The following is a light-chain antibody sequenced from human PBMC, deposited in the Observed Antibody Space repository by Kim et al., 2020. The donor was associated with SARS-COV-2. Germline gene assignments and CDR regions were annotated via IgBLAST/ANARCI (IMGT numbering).Light chain of an antibody. CDR3: QQYSSSPYT. CDR1: QSVSNNY. CDR2: GAS. Sequence: EIVLTQSPGTLSLSPGERATLSCRASQSVSNNYLAWYQQKPGQAPRLLIYGASTRATGIPDRFSGSGSGTDFTLTINRLEPEDFAVYYCQQYSSSPYTFGQGTKLEI. J-gene: IGKJ2*01. V-gene: IGKV3-20*01.